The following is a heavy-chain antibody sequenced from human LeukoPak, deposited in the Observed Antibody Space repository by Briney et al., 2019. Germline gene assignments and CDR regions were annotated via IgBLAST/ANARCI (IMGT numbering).Heavy chain of an antibody. CDR3: ARRRCSGGSCYGEFDP. V-gene: IGHV5-51*01. CDR2: IYPGDSDT. D-gene: IGHD2-15*01. J-gene: IGHJ5*02. Sequence: GESLKISCKGSGYSFTSYGIGWVRQMPGKGLEWMGIIYPGDSDTRYSPSFQGQVTISADKSISTAYLQWSSLKASDTAMYYCARRRCSGGSCYGEFDPWGQGTLVTVSS. CDR1: GYSFTSYG.